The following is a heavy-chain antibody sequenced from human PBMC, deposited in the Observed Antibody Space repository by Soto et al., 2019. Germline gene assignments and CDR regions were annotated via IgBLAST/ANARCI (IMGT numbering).Heavy chain of an antibody. D-gene: IGHD2-2*01. CDR2: IRSKAYGGTT. V-gene: IGHV3-49*03. J-gene: IGHJ5*02. Sequence: QPGGSLRLSCTASGFTFGDYAMSWFRQAPGKGLEWVGFIRSKAYGGTTEYAASVKGRFTISRDDSKSIAYLQMNSLKTEDTAVYYCTRDDIVVVPGWFDPWGQGTLVTVSS. CDR3: TRDDIVVVPGWFDP. CDR1: GFTFGDYA.